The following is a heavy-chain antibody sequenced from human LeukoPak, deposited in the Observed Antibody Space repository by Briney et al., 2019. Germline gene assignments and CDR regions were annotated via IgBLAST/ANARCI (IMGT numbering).Heavy chain of an antibody. CDR3: ARASYYYGSGSYSPVDY. J-gene: IGHJ4*02. Sequence: GRSLRLSCAASGFTFSSYGMNWVRQAPGKGLEWVSSISSSSSYIYYADSVKGRFTISRDNAKNSLYLQMNSLRAEDTAVYYCARASYYYGSGSYSPVDYWGQGTLVTVSS. CDR1: GFTFSSYG. V-gene: IGHV3-21*01. D-gene: IGHD3-10*01. CDR2: ISSSSSYI.